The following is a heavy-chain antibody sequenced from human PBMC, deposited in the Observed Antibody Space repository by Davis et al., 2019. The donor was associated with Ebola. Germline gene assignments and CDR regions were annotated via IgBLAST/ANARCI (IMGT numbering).Heavy chain of an antibody. D-gene: IGHD1-26*01. CDR1: GFTFSSYA. CDR3: ARLDDGIVGVFNWFDP. J-gene: IGHJ5*02. CDR2: ISGSGSII. V-gene: IGHV3-21*05. Sequence: PGGSLRLSCAASGFTFSSYAMSWVRQAPGKGLEWVSYISGSGSIIYYADSVKGRFTISRDNAKNSLYLQMNSLRAEDTAVYYCARLDDGIVGVFNWFDPWGQGTLVTVSS.